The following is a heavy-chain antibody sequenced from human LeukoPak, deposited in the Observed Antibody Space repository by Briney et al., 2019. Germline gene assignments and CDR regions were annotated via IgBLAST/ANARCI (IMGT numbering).Heavy chain of an antibody. CDR2: ISSSGGST. CDR3: AKAGVGATVFDY. CDR1: GFTFSSYA. J-gene: IGHJ4*02. V-gene: IGHV3-23*01. D-gene: IGHD1-26*01. Sequence: GSLRLSCAASGFTFSSYAMSWVRQAPGKGLEWVSAISSSGGSTNYADSVKGRFTISRDNLKNTLYLQMNSLRAEDTAVYYCAKAGVGATVFDYWGQGTLATVSS.